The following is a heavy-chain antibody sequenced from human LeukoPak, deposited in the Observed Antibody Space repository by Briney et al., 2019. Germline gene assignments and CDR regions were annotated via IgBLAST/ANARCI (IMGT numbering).Heavy chain of an antibody. D-gene: IGHD4-23*01. V-gene: IGHV4-39*01. CDR1: GGSISSRSYY. CDR2: IYYSGST. Sequence: SETLSLTCAVTGGSISSRSYYWGWIRQPPGKGLEWIGSIYYSGSTYYNPSLKSRVTISVDTSRNQFSLKLNSVTAADTAVFYCATQYTPRGRWSHNYYTDVWGKGTTVTVSS. CDR3: ATQYTPRGRWSHNYYTDV. J-gene: IGHJ6*03.